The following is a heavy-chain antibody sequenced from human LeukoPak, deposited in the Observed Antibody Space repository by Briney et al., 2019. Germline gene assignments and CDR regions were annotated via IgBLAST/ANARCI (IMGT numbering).Heavy chain of an antibody. CDR3: ARGGVGAVSGIYYYMDV. CDR2: IIPVLGTT. J-gene: IGHJ6*03. D-gene: IGHD3-10*01. Sequence: GASVNVSCKASGGTFSSYGISWVRQVPGQGLEWMGGIIPVLGTTKYRQKFQGRMTIDSDSSTSTAYMALTSLTSEDSAVYYCARGGVGAVSGIYYYMDVWGKGTTVTVSS. V-gene: IGHV1-69*01. CDR1: GGTFSSYG.